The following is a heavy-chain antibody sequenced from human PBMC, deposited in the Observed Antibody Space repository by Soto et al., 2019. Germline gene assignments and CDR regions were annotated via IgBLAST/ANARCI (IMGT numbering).Heavy chain of an antibody. CDR3: ARSWGGDGYSH. V-gene: IGHV4-61*08. Sequence: QVQLQESGPGLVKPSETLSLTCNVSGDSLNSGAYYWTWIRQSPGRGLEWIGHVYHRGNTNYNPSVKSRLSISLDTSKNQFSLNLKSVSADDTGVYYCARSWGGDGYSHWGQGTLVTVSS. D-gene: IGHD2-15*01. J-gene: IGHJ4*02. CDR1: GDSLNSGAYY. CDR2: VYHRGNT.